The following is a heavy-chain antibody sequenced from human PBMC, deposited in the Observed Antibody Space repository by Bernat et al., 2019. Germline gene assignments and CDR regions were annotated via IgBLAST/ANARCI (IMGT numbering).Heavy chain of an antibody. J-gene: IGHJ5*02. CDR3: AKGPTTVTTRWFDP. Sequence: EVQLVESGGGLVQPGGSLRLSCAASGLTFSSFWMHWVRQAPGKGLVWVSRVNGDGSSTSYADSVKGRFTISRDNSKNTLYLQMNSLRAEDTAVYYCAKGPTTVTTRWFDPWGQGTLVTVSS. CDR2: VNGDGSST. CDR1: GLTFSSFW. V-gene: IGHV3-74*01. D-gene: IGHD4-17*01.